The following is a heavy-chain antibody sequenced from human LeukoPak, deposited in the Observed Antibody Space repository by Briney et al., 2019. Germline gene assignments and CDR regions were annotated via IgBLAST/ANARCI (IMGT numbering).Heavy chain of an antibody. V-gene: IGHV4-39*07. Sequence: PSETLSLTCTVSGGSISSSSYYWGWIRQPPGKGLEWIGSIYYSGSTYYNPSLKSRVTISVDTSKNQFSLKLSSVTAADTAVYYCARENIVGALTGEVFDYWGQGALVTVSS. D-gene: IGHD1-26*01. J-gene: IGHJ4*02. CDR1: GGSISSSSYY. CDR3: ARENIVGALTGEVFDY. CDR2: IYYSGST.